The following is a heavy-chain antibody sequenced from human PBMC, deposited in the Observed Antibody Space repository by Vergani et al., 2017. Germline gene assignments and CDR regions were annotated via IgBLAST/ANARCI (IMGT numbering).Heavy chain of an antibody. J-gene: IGHJ5*02. Sequence: VQLVESGGGLVQPGGSLRLSCAASGFTFTSYGISWVRQAPGQGLEWMGWISAYNGNTNYAQKLQGRGTMTTDTSTSTAYMELRSLRSDDTAVYYCARDLGNNWNDWFDPWGQGTLVTVSS. CDR3: ARDLGNNWNDWFDP. D-gene: IGHD1-20*01. CDR1: GFTFTSYG. CDR2: ISAYNGNT. V-gene: IGHV1-18*01.